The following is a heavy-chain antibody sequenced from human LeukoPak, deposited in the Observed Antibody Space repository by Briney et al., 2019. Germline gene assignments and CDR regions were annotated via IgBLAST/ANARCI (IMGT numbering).Heavy chain of an antibody. CDR1: GYTFTAFY. D-gene: IGHD4-17*01. Sequence: AAVKVSCKASGYTFTAFYIHWVRQAPGHGLEWMGWINPNSGDTNYAQKFQGTVTMTRDTSISTAYMELSRMRSDDTAVYYCAREFNYGDLRDFWGQGTLVTVSS. CDR2: INPNSGDT. CDR3: AREFNYGDLRDF. V-gene: IGHV1-2*02. J-gene: IGHJ4*02.